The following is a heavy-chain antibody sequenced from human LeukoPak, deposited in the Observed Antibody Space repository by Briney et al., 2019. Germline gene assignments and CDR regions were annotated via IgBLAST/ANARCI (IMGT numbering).Heavy chain of an antibody. V-gene: IGHV3-30*02. J-gene: IGHJ3*02. CDR3: AKGFDFIWGTYRDAFDI. Sequence: GGSLRLSCAASGFTFSSHVMHWVRQAPGKGLEWVAFIRNDESNNYYADSYADSVKGRFTISRDNSKNMLYLQMNSLRAEDTAVYYCAKGFDFIWGTYRDAFDIWGQGTVVTVSS. CDR2: IRNDESNN. CDR1: GFTFSSHV. D-gene: IGHD3-16*01.